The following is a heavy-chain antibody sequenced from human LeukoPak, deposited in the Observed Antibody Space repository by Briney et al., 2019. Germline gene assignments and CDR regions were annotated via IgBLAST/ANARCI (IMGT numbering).Heavy chain of an antibody. Sequence: SETLSLTCTVSGYSISSGYYWGWIRQPPGKGLEWIGYIYYSGSTNYNPSLKSRVTISVDTSKNQFSLKLSSVTAADTAVYYCARVDSRNWFDPWGQGTLVTVSS. D-gene: IGHD2-21*01. CDR3: ARVDSRNWFDP. CDR1: GYSISSGYY. J-gene: IGHJ5*02. V-gene: IGHV4-61*01. CDR2: IYYSGST.